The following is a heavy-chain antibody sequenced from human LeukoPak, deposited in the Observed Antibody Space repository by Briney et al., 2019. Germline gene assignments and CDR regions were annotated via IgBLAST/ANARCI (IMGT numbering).Heavy chain of an antibody. J-gene: IGHJ6*02. D-gene: IGHD6-19*01. CDR1: GFTFSSYW. Sequence: PGGSLRLSRAASGFTFSSYWMSWVRQAPGKGLEWVANIKQDGSEKYYVDSVKGRFTISRDNAKNSLYLQMNRLRAEDTAVYYCARGIAVAGRRRYYYGMDVWGQGTTVTVSS. CDR3: ARGIAVAGRRRYYYGMDV. V-gene: IGHV3-7*01. CDR2: IKQDGSEK.